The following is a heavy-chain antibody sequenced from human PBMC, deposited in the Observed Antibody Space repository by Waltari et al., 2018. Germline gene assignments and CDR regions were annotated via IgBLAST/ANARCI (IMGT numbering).Heavy chain of an antibody. CDR3: ARDLLFEHTNWFDP. CDR2: FDPEDGET. Sequence: QVQLVQSGAEVKKPGSSVKVSCKASGGTFSSYAISWVRQAPGKGLEWMGGFDPEDGETIYAQKFQGRVTMTADKSTSTAYMELSSLRSEDTAVYYCARDLLFEHTNWFDPWGQGTLVTVSS. V-gene: IGHV1-69*14. CDR1: GGTFSSYA. J-gene: IGHJ5*02.